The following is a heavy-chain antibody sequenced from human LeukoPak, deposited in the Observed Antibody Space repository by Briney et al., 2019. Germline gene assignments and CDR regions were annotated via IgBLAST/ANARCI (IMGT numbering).Heavy chain of an antibody. Sequence: GGSLRLSCAASGFTFSSYAMHWIRQAPGKGLEWVADISYGGSNTYYADSVKGRFTISRDNSKNTLYLQMNSLRAEDTAVYYCARCLFRFSDYDSSGFDYWGQGALVTVSS. CDR3: ARCLFRFSDYDSSGFDY. CDR2: ISYGGSNT. V-gene: IGHV3-30*04. D-gene: IGHD3-22*01. CDR1: GFTFSSYA. J-gene: IGHJ4*02.